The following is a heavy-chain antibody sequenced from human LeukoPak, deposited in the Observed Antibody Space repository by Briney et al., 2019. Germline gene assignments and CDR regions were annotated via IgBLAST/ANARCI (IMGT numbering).Heavy chain of an antibody. D-gene: IGHD3-10*01. CDR1: GYTFTGYY. J-gene: IGHJ4*02. V-gene: IGHV1-2*06. CDR3: AFIRSGSGSYYNLGY. Sequence: ASVKVSCKASGYTFTGYYMHWVRQAPGQGLELMGRINPNSGGTNYAQKFQGRVTMTRDTSISTAYMELSRLRSDDTAVYYCAFIRSGSGSYYNLGYWGQGTLVTVSS. CDR2: INPNSGGT.